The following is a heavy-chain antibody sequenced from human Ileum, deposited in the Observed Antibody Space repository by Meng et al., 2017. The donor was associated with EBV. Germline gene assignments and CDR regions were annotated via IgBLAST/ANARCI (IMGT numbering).Heavy chain of an antibody. Sequence: QVQLQQWGAGLVKSSETLSLTCAVYGGSLSGYYWTWIRQAPGRGLEWIGESNYAGSTNYNPSLKSRVTISVDTSKKQFSLNLTSVTAADTAVYYCARVMRRVNYNSGWYAKFWGQGNLVTVSS. J-gene: IGHJ4*02. CDR3: ARVMRRVNYNSGWYAKF. V-gene: IGHV4-34*01. CDR2: SNYAGST. CDR1: GGSLSGYY. D-gene: IGHD6-19*01.